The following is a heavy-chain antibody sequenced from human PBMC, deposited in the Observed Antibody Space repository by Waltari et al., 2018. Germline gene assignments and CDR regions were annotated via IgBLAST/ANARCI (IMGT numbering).Heavy chain of an antibody. V-gene: IGHV4-34*01. CDR1: GGSFSGYY. D-gene: IGHD3-10*01. J-gene: IGHJ3*02. CDR2: INHSGST. CDR3: ARLDYYGSGSYAAFDI. Sequence: QVQLQQWGAGLLKPSETLSLTCAVYGGSFSGYYWSWIRQPPGKGLAWIGEINHSGSTNYNPSLKSRVTISVDTSKNQFSLKLSSVTAADTAVYYCARLDYYGSGSYAAFDIWGQGTMVTVSS.